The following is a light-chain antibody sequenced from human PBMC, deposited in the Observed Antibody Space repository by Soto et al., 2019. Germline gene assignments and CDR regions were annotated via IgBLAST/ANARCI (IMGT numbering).Light chain of an antibody. Sequence: EIVLTQSPATLSLSPGERATLSCWASQSVSSYLAWYQQKPGQAPRLPIYDASNRATGIPARFSGSGSGTDFTLTISSLEPEDFALYYCQQRSNWPPTFGQGTKVDIK. CDR1: QSVSSY. J-gene: IGKJ1*01. CDR3: QQRSNWPPT. CDR2: DAS. V-gene: IGKV3-11*01.